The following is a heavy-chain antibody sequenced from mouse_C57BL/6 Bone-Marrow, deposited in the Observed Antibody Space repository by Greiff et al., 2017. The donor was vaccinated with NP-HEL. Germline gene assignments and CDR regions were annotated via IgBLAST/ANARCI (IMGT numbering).Heavy chain of an antibody. J-gene: IGHJ2*01. Sequence: DVKLVESGAELVRPGASVKLSCTASGFNIKDDYMHWVKQRPEQGLEWIGWIDPENGDTEYASKFQGKATITADTSSNTAYLQLSSLTSEDTAVYYCTTGGSPYYFDYWGQGTTLTVSS. V-gene: IGHV14-4*01. D-gene: IGHD1-1*02. CDR1: GFNIKDDY. CDR2: IDPENGDT. CDR3: TTGGSPYYFDY.